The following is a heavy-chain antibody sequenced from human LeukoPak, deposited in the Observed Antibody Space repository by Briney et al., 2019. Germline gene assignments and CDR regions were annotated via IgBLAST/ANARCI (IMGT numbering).Heavy chain of an antibody. CDR3: AGDLRDYGMDV. V-gene: IGHV4-31*03. J-gene: IGHJ6*02. CDR1: GGSINSGDYY. CDR2: IYYSGST. Sequence: SQTLSLTCTVSGGSINSGDYYWSWIRQHPGKGLEWTGYIYYSGSTYYNPSLKSRVTISVDTSKNHFSLKLSSVTAADTAVYYCAGDLRDYGMDVWGQGTTVTVSS.